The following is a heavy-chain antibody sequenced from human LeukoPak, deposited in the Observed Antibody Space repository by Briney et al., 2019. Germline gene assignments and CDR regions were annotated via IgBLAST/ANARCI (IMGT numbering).Heavy chain of an antibody. J-gene: IGHJ1*01. CDR1: GGSISSGDYY. Sequence: SETLSLTCTVPGGSISSGDYYWSWIRQPPGKGLEWIGYIYYSGSTYYNPSLKSRVTISVDTSKNQFSLKLSSVTAADTAVYYCASSTGPEYFQHWGQGTLVTVSS. V-gene: IGHV4-30-4*08. CDR2: IYYSGST. CDR3: ASSTGPEYFQH. D-gene: IGHD4-11*01.